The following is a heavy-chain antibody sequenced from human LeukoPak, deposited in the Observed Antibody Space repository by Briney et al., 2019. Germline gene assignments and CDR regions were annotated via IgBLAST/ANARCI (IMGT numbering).Heavy chain of an antibody. CDR3: ARDTPLRVSNLTPDY. D-gene: IGHD3-3*02. Sequence: ASVKVSCKASGYTFTGYYMHWVRQAPGQGLEWMGWINTNTGNPTYAQGFTGRFVFSLDTSVSTAYLQISSLKAEDTAVYYCARDTPLRVSNLTPDYWGQGTLVTVSS. J-gene: IGHJ4*02. V-gene: IGHV7-4-1*02. CDR2: INTNTGNP. CDR1: GYTFTGYY.